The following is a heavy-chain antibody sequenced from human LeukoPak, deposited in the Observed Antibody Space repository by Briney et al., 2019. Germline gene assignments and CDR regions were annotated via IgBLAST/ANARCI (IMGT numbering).Heavy chain of an antibody. Sequence: SETLSLTCTVSGGSISSYYWSWIRQPPGKGLEWIGYIYYSGSTNYNPSLKSRVTISVDTSKNQFSLKLSSVTAADTAVYYCARCRGWSLTAAFDIWGQGTMVTVSS. CDR3: ARCRGWSLTAAFDI. CDR1: GGSISSYY. CDR2: IYYSGST. J-gene: IGHJ3*02. V-gene: IGHV4-59*01. D-gene: IGHD3-10*01.